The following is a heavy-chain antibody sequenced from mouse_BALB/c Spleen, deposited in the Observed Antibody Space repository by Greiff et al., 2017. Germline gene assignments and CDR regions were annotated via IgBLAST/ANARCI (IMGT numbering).Heavy chain of an antibody. CDR1: GFTFSDYY. V-gene: IGHV5-4*02. CDR3: ARESGRYDEENAMDY. CDR2: ISDGGSYT. D-gene: IGHD2-14*01. J-gene: IGHJ4*01. Sequence: EVKLMESGGGLVKPGGSLKLSCAASGFTFSDYYMYWVRQTPEKRLEWVATISDGGSYTYYPDSVKGRFTISRDNAKNNLYLQMSSLKSEDTAMYYCARESGRYDEENAMDYWGQGTSVTVSS.